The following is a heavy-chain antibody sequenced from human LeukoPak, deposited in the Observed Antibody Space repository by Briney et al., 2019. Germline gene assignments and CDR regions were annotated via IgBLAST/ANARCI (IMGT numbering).Heavy chain of an antibody. CDR2: IYFSGST. J-gene: IGHJ4*02. V-gene: IGHV4-59*01. D-gene: IGHD1-26*01. CDR1: GGSISSYY. Sequence: SETLSLTCTVSGGSISSYYWSWVRQPPGKGLEWIGYIYFSGSTNYDPSLKSRVTMSVNTSKNQFSLKPSSLTAADTAVYYCVRGGVVGTTARVPLFDYWGQGTLVTVSS. CDR3: VRGGVVGTTARVPLFDY.